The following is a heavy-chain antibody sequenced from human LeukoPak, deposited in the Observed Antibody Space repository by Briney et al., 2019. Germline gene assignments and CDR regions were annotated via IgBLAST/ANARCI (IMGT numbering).Heavy chain of an antibody. CDR2: ISSSSIYI. J-gene: IGHJ6*03. CDR3: ARDLMGYKYHYMDV. D-gene: IGHD3-10*01. CDR1: GFTFSDYN. Sequence: GGSLRLSCAAFGFTFSDYNMNWVRQAPGKGLEWVSSISSSSIYIYYSDSVKGRFTISRDNARNSLFLQMNSLRAEDTAVYYCARDLMGYKYHYMDVWGKGTTVTVSS. V-gene: IGHV3-21*01.